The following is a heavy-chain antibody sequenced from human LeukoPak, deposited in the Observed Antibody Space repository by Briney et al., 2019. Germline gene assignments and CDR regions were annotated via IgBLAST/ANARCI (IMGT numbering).Heavy chain of an antibody. J-gene: IGHJ6*03. Sequence: GGSLRLSCAASGFTVSSNYMSWVRQAPGKGLEWVSVIYSDGTTYYADSVQSRFTISRDDSKDTLYLQRNSLRAGDTAVYYCARASNSYYYLDVWGKGTTVTVSS. CDR2: IYSDGTT. CDR1: GFTVSSNY. V-gene: IGHV3-53*01. CDR3: ARASNSYYYLDV.